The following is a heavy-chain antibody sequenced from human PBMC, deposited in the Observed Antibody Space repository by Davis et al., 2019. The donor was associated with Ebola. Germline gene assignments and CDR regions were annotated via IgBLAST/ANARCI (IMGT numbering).Heavy chain of an antibody. D-gene: IGHD3-10*01. CDR3: AHRLGRFGEWNFDY. Sequence: SGPTLVKPTQTPTLTCTFSGFSLSTSGMGVGWIRQLPGKALEWLALIYWDDDKRYRPSLKSRLTITKDTSKNQVVLTMINMDPVDTATYYCAHRLGRFGEWNFDYWGLGTLVTVSS. V-gene: IGHV2-5*02. J-gene: IGHJ4*02. CDR2: IYWDDDK. CDR1: GFSLSTSGMG.